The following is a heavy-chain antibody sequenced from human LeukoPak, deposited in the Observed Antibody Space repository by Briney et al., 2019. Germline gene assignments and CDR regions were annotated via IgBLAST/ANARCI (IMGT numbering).Heavy chain of an antibody. Sequence: SETLSLTCAVSGGSISSGGYSWSWIRQPPGKGLEWIGYIYHSGSTYYNPSLKSRVTISVDRSKNQFSLKLSSVTAADTAVYYCARYCSSTSCYFFDYWGQGTLATVSS. D-gene: IGHD2-2*01. J-gene: IGHJ4*02. CDR3: ARYCSSTSCYFFDY. CDR1: GGSISSGGYS. CDR2: IYHSGST. V-gene: IGHV4-30-2*01.